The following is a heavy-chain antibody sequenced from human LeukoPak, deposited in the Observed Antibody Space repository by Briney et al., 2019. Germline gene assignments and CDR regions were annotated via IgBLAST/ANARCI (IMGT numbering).Heavy chain of an antibody. D-gene: IGHD6-19*01. CDR3: ARDLRAVAGRGGIDY. Sequence: ASVKVSCKASGYTFTSYYMHWVRQAPGQGLEWMGIINPSGGSTSYAQKFQGRFTMTRDTSTSTVYMELRSLRSEDTAVYYCARDLRAVAGRGGIDYWGQGTLVTVSS. V-gene: IGHV1-46*01. CDR1: GYTFTSYY. J-gene: IGHJ4*02. CDR2: INPSGGST.